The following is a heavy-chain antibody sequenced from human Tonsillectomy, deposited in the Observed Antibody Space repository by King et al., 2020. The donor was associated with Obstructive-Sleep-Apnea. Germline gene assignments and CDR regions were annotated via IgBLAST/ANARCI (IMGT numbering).Heavy chain of an antibody. CDR3: AQDLRDVGGTYRNLFDY. CDR1: GFTFSSYG. Sequence: QLVQSGGGVVQPGRSLRLSCAASGFTFSSYGMHWVRQAPGKGLEWVAVISYDGSNTYYADSVKGRFTISRDNSKHTLYLQMNSLRGEDTAVYYCAQDLRDVGGTYRNLFDYWRQGTLVTVSS. D-gene: IGHD3-16*02. CDR2: ISYDGSNT. J-gene: IGHJ4*02. V-gene: IGHV3-30*18.